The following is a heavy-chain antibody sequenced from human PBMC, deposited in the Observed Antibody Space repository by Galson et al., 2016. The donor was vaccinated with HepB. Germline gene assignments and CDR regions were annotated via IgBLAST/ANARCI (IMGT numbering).Heavy chain of an antibody. D-gene: IGHD4-11*01. J-gene: IGHJ4*02. CDR3: AKHPPATTALSFDY. CDR1: GFTFSNYA. Sequence: SLRLSCAASGFTFSNYAMSWVRQAPGKGLEWVSTISSSGGYTYYADSVKGRFTISRDNSKNTLYLQMNSLRAEDTAVYYCAKHPPATTALSFDYWGQGTLVTVSS. V-gene: IGHV3-23*01. CDR2: ISSSGGYT.